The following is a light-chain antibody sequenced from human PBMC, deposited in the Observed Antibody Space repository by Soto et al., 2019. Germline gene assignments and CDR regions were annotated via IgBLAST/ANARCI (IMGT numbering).Light chain of an antibody. CDR3: CSYAGRV. J-gene: IGLJ2*01. CDR2: EGS. CDR1: SSDVGSYNL. Sequence: QSALTQPASVSGSPGQSITISCTGTSSDVGSYNLVSWYQQHPGKAPKLMIYEGSKRPSGVSNRFSGSKSGNTASLTIAWLQAEDDADYYCCSYAGRVFGGGTKLTVL. V-gene: IGLV2-23*01.